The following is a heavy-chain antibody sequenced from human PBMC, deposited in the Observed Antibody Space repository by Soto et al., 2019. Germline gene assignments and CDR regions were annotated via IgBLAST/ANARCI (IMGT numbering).Heavy chain of an antibody. CDR3: VVAAQPYYFDY. V-gene: IGHV1-18*01. J-gene: IGHJ4*02. CDR2: ISAYNGNT. D-gene: IGHD2-15*01. Sequence: QVQLVQSGAEVKKPGASVKVSSKASGYTFTSNSISWVRQAPGQGLEWMGWISAYNGNTNYAQKLQGRVTMTTDTSTSTAYMELRSLRPDDTAVYYCVVAAQPYYFDYWGQGTLVTVSS. CDR1: GYTFTSNS.